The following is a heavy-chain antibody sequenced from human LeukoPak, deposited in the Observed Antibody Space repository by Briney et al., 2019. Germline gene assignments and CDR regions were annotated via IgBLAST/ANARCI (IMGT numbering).Heavy chain of an antibody. J-gene: IGHJ3*02. CDR3: ARGGITMIVGDAFDI. CDR2: ISSSGSTI. V-gene: IGHV3-48*03. CDR1: GFTFSSYE. Sequence: GGSLRLSCAASGFTFSSYEMNWVRQAPGKGLEWVSYISSSGSTIYYADSVKGRFTISRDNAKNSLYLQMNSLRAEDTAVYYCARGGITMIVGDAFDIWGQGTMVTVSS. D-gene: IGHD3-22*01.